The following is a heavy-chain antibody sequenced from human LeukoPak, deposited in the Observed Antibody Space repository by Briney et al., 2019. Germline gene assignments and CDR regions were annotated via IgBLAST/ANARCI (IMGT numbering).Heavy chain of an antibody. V-gene: IGHV4-59*01. Sequence: SETVSLTCTVSGGSISSYYWSWIRQPPGKGLEWIGYIYYSGSTNYNPSLKSRVTISVDTSKNQFSLKLSSVTAADTAVYYCARENLIVGATTAFDIWGQGTMVTVSS. J-gene: IGHJ3*02. D-gene: IGHD1-26*01. CDR1: GGSISSYY. CDR2: IYYSGST. CDR3: ARENLIVGATTAFDI.